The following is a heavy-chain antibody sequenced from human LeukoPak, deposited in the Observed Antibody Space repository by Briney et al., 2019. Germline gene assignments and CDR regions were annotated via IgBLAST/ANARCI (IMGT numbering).Heavy chain of an antibody. J-gene: IGHJ4*02. Sequence: ASVKVSCKASGYTFTNYAINWVRQAPGQGLEWMGWINTNTANPTYAQGFTGRFVFSFDTSVSTAYLQISSLKAEDTAVYYCARDLSEGYDYVWGSYRQGRPNYFDYWGQGTLVTVSS. V-gene: IGHV7-4-1*02. D-gene: IGHD3-16*02. CDR1: GYTFTNYA. CDR2: INTNTANP. CDR3: ARDLSEGYDYVWGSYRQGRPNYFDY.